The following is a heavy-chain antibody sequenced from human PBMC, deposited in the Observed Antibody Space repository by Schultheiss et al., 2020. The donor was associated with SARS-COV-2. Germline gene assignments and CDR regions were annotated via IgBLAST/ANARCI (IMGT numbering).Heavy chain of an antibody. V-gene: IGHV3-33*01. CDR2: IWYDGSNK. D-gene: IGHD3-22*01. CDR1: GFTFSSYG. J-gene: IGHJ5*02. Sequence: GGSLRLSCAASGFTFSSYGMHWVRQAPGKGLEWVAVIWYDGSNKYYADSVKGRFTISRDNSKNTLYLQMNSLRAEDTAVYYCARVKGAYDSSGYYLGWFDPWGQGTLVTVSS. CDR3: ARVKGAYDSSGYYLGWFDP.